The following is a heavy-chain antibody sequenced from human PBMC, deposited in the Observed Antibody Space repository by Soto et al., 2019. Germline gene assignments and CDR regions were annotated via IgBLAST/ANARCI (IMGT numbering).Heavy chain of an antibody. CDR3: ASYDRGYTGDRGHYIDY. CDR1: GGSISSRSYY. CDR2: IYYSGTT. J-gene: IGHJ4*02. V-gene: IGHV4-39*01. D-gene: IGHD5-18*01. Sequence: KTSETLSLTCNVSGGSISSRSYYWGWIRQPPGKGLEWIGSIYYSGTTYYNLSLKSRATISIDTSKNQFSLKLNSLTAADTAVYYCASYDRGYTGDRGHYIDYWGQGTLVTVSS.